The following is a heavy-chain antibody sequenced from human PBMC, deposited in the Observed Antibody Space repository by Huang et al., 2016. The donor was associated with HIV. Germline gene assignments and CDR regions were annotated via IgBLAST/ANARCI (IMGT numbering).Heavy chain of an antibody. CDR3: ARHFSYYDSSGYTPWDAFDI. CDR2: IYYSGST. V-gene: IGHV4-39*01. Sequence: KPSETLSLTCTVSGGSITSSSYYWGWIRQPPGKGLEWVGSIYYSGSTDYNPPLKSRVPVSVDTSKNQFSLKLSSVTAADTAVYYCARHFSYYDSSGYTPWDAFDIWGQGTMVTVSS. D-gene: IGHD3-22*01. CDR1: GGSITSSSYY. J-gene: IGHJ3*02.